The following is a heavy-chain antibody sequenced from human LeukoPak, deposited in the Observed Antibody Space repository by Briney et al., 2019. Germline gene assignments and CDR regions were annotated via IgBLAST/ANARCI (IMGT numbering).Heavy chain of an antibody. V-gene: IGHV1-3*01. CDR1: GYTFTSYA. Sequence: ASVKVSCKASGYTFTSYAMHWVRQAPGQRLEWMGWINAGNGNTKYSQKFQGRVTITRDTSASTAYMELSSLRSEDTAVYYCARPAVVIAAAGTWFDPWGQGTLVTVSS. J-gene: IGHJ5*02. CDR2: INAGNGNT. CDR3: ARPAVVIAAAGTWFDP. D-gene: IGHD6-13*01.